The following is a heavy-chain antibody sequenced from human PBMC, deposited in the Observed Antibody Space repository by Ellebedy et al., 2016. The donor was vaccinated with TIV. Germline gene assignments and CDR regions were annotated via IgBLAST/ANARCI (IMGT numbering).Heavy chain of an antibody. CDR1: GYTFTRYY. V-gene: IGHV1-18*04. CDR3: ARDQRGGDSSGWCNY. D-gene: IGHD6-19*01. J-gene: IGHJ4*02. CDR2: LSTYNGNT. Sequence: AASVKVSCKASGYTFTRYYMRWVRHAPGQGLEWMRWLSTYNGNTNYAQRFQGRVTMTTETSTSTVHMELGSLKSDDTAVYYCARDQRGGDSSGWCNYWGQGTRVTVSS.